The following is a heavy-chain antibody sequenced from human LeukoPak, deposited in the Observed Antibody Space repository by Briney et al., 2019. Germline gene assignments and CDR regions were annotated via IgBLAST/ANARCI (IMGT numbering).Heavy chain of an antibody. CDR3: AKSCSSGWYYFDY. Sequence: GGSLRLSCAASGFTFSNYNMNWVRQAPGKGLEWVSYISSSSSIIYYADSVKGRFTISRDNAKNSLFLQMNSLRAEDTAVYYCAKSCSSGWYYFDYWGQGTLVTVSS. D-gene: IGHD6-19*01. J-gene: IGHJ4*02. CDR2: ISSSSSII. CDR1: GFTFSNYN. V-gene: IGHV3-48*01.